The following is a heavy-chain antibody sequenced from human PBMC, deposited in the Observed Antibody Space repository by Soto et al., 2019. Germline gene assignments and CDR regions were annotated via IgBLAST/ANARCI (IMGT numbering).Heavy chain of an antibody. D-gene: IGHD3-10*01. J-gene: IGHJ4*02. V-gene: IGHV4-30-2*01. CDR1: GGSISSGGYS. Sequence: SETLSLTCAVSGGSISSGGYSWSWIRQPPGKGLEWIGYIHHSGSTNYNPSLKSRVTISVDTSKNQFSLKLSSVTAADTAVYYCARVDRGGFGELLHFDYWGQGTLVTVSS. CDR2: IHHSGST. CDR3: ARVDRGGFGELLHFDY.